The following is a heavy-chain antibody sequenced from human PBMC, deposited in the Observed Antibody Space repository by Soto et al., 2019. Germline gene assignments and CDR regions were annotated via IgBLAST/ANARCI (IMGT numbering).Heavy chain of an antibody. J-gene: IGHJ6*02. CDR1: GGTFSSYA. D-gene: IGHD2-8*01. Sequence: GASVKVSCKASGGTFSSYAISWVRQAPGQGLEWMGGIIPIFGAANYAQKLQGRVTITADESTSTAYMELSSLRSEDTAVYYCARGIIVLMVYAIEGYYGMDVWGQGTTVTVSS. CDR3: ARGIIVLMVYAIEGYYGMDV. V-gene: IGHV1-69*13. CDR2: IIPIFGAA.